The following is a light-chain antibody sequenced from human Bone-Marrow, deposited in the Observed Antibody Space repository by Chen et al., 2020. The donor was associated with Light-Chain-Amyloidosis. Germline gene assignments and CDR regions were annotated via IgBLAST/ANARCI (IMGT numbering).Light chain of an antibody. CDR1: NNDVGNYNF. Sequence: HSALTQPASVSGSPGQSIIISCTETNNDVGNYNFVSWYQQHPGKAPRLVVYEDDRRPSEVPSRFSASKSGNTASLTISGLQPEDESDYYCSSYGTTSVFGSGTTVTVL. V-gene: IGLV2-14*02. CDR2: EDD. CDR3: SSYGTTSV. J-gene: IGLJ1*01.